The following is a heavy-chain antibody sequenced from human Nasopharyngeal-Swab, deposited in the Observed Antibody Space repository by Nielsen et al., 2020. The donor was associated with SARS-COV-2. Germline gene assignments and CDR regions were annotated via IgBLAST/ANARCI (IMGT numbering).Heavy chain of an antibody. D-gene: IGHD2-21*01. J-gene: IGHJ4*02. CDR2: IGGSGVTT. V-gene: IGHV3-23*01. Sequence: GESLKISCAASGFTFSSYGMSWVRQAPGKGLQWVSGIGGSGVTTYYADSVKGRFTISRDNSKNTLYLQMSSLRAEDTAVYYCVKEQVRGDCFDYWGQGTLVTVSS. CDR1: GFTFSSYG. CDR3: VKEQVRGDCFDY.